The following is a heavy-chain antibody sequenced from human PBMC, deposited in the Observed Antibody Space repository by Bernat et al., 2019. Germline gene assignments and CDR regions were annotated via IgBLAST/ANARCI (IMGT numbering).Heavy chain of an antibody. CDR2: ISSSSSYI. D-gene: IGHD2-21*02. J-gene: IGHJ4*02. CDR3: ARANCGGDCYFRTYPDY. CDR1: GFTFSSYG. Sequence: VQLVESGGGVVQPGRSLRLSCAASGFTFSSYGMHWVRQAPGKGLEWVSSISSSSSYIYYADSVKGRFTISRDNAKNSLYLQMNSLRAEDTAVYYCARANCGGDCYFRTYPDYWGQGTLVTVSS. V-gene: IGHV3-21*01.